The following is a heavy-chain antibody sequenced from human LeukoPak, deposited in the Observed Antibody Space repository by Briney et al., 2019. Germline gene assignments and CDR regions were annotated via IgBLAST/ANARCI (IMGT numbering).Heavy chain of an antibody. CDR3: ARGLRYYYDSSGGRAADY. CDR1: GGTFSSYA. CDR2: IIPIFGTA. Sequence: GASVKVSCKASGGTFSSYAISWLRQAPGQGLEWMGGIIPIFGTANYAQKFQGRVTITSDESTSTAYMELSSLRSEDTAVYYCARGLRYYYDSSGGRAADYWGQGTLVTVSS. D-gene: IGHD3-22*01. J-gene: IGHJ4*02. V-gene: IGHV1-69*13.